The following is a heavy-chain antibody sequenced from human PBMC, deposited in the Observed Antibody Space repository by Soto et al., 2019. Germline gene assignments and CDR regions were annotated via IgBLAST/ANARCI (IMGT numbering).Heavy chain of an antibody. D-gene: IGHD2-15*01. CDR1: GYTSTSYA. CDR2: INAGNGNT. CDR3: ARVPVVVVVAAKFRPDNWFAP. Sequence: ASVKVSCKASGYTSTSYAMHWVRQAPGQRLEWMGWINAGNGNTKYSQKFQGRVTITRDTSASTAYMELSSLRSEDTAVYYCARVPVVVVVAAKFRPDNWFAPWGQGTLVTVSS. V-gene: IGHV1-3*01. J-gene: IGHJ5*02.